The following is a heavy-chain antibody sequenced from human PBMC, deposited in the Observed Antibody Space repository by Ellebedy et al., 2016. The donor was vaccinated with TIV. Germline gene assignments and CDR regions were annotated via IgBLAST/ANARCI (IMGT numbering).Heavy chain of an antibody. V-gene: IGHV3-30-3*01. CDR2: ISYDGSND. CDR1: GFILSHSA. D-gene: IGHD2-15*01. CDR3: ATPFGGGVRYFMDV. J-gene: IGHJ3*01. Sequence: GESLKISCAASGFILSHSAMHWVRQGPGKGLEWVAVISYDGSNDYYADSVKGRFTVSRDNSESTVNLQMSGLRAEDTATYFCATPFGGGVRYFMDVWGQGTVVAVSS.